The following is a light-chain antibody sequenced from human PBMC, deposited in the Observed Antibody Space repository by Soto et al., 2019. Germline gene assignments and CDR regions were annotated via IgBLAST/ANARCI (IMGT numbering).Light chain of an antibody. J-gene: IGLJ2*01. CDR3: QTWGTGIQV. V-gene: IGLV4-69*01. CDR2: LNSDGSH. CDR1: SLHSSYA. Sequence: QLVLTQSPSASASLGASVKLTCTLSSLHSSYAIAWHQQQPEKGPRYLMNLNSDGSHSKGDGIPDRFSGSSSGAERYLTISSLQSEDEADYYCQTWGTGIQVFGGGTKLTVL.